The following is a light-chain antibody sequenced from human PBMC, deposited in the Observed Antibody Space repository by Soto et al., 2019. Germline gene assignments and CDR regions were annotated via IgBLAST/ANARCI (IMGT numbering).Light chain of an antibody. Sequence: DIQMTQSPSSLSASVGDTVTITCRASQGIIDYLAWYQQRPGKAPTRLIYAASTLHTGVPSRFSGSGAGTDFTLTIRSLQPEDVATYYCQEYDTAPQTFGPGTKVEIK. CDR2: AAS. V-gene: IGKV1-27*01. CDR1: QGIIDY. J-gene: IGKJ1*01. CDR3: QEYDTAPQT.